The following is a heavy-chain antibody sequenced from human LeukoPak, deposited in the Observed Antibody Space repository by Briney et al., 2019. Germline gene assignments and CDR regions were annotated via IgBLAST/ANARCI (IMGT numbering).Heavy chain of an antibody. CDR3: VTRITMVRGVQTPDY. J-gene: IGHJ4*02. CDR1: GYTFTSYY. D-gene: IGHD3-10*01. CDR2: INPSGGST. Sequence: ASVKVSCKASGYTFTSYYIHWVRQAPGQGLEWMGIINPSGGSTNYAQKFQGRVTITADKSTSTAYMELSSLRSEDTAVYYCVTRITMVRGVQTPDYWGQGTLVTVSS. V-gene: IGHV1-46*01.